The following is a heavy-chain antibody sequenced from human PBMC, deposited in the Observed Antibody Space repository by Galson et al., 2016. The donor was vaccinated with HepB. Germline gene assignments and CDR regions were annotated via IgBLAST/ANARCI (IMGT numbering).Heavy chain of an antibody. CDR1: GGSLSGSY. CDR2: INDGGNT. J-gene: IGHJ6*03. Sequence: LSLTCGVYGGSLSGSYWRWIRQTPGKGLEWIGEINDGGNTNYNPPLKSRVTVSIDTSKNPFSLRLGSVTAADTAVYYCARARVQPRKSFRYFYYMDVWGKGTTVTVSS. D-gene: IGHD1-1*01. V-gene: IGHV4-34*01. CDR3: ARARVQPRKSFRYFYYMDV.